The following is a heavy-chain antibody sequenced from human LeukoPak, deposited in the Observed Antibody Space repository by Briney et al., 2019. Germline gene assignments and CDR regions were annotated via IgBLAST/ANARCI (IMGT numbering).Heavy chain of an antibody. D-gene: IGHD2-2*01. CDR2: ISSSGSTI. V-gene: IGHV3-11*04. Sequence: GGSLRLSCAASGFTFSDYYMSWIRQAPGKGLEWVSYISSSGSTIYYADSVKGRFTISRDNAKNSLYLQMNSLGAEDTAVYYCARVSSTDAFDIWGQGTMVTVSS. J-gene: IGHJ3*02. CDR3: ARVSSTDAFDI. CDR1: GFTFSDYY.